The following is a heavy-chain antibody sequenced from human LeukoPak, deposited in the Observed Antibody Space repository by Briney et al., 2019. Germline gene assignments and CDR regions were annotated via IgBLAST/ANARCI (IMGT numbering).Heavy chain of an antibody. V-gene: IGHV3-23*01. CDR1: GFTFSSYA. CDR3: AKEDEDYYDSSGYEGLNYFDY. Sequence: GGSLRLSCAASGFTFSSYAMSWVRQAPGKGLEWVSAISGSGGSTYYADSVKGRFTISRDNSKNTLYLQMNSQRAEDTAVYYCAKEDEDYYDSSGYEGLNYFDYWGQGTLVTVSS. D-gene: IGHD3-22*01. CDR2: ISGSGGST. J-gene: IGHJ4*02.